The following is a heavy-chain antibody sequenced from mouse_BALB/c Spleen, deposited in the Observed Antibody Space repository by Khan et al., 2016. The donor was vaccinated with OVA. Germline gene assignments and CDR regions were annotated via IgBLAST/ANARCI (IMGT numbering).Heavy chain of an antibody. Sequence: QVQLQQPGAELVKPGASVKLSCKASGYTFTSYDINWVRQRPEQGLEWIGWIFPEDGSTKYNEKFKGKATLTTDKSSSTAYMQLNRLTSEDSAVYCCARGGYGGFAYWGQGTLVTVSA. CDR2: IFPEDGST. CDR3: ARGGYGGFAY. CDR1: GYTFTSYD. V-gene: IGHV1-85*01. J-gene: IGHJ3*01. D-gene: IGHD2-14*01.